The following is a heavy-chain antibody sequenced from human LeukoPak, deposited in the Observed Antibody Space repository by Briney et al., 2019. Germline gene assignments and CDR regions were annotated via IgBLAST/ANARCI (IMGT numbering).Heavy chain of an antibody. V-gene: IGHV3-21*01. J-gene: IGHJ4*02. CDR1: AFTFSTYS. CDR3: ARRYCSSTNCYSFDS. CDR2: ISNSGNYI. Sequence: TGGSLRLSCAASAFTFSTYSMNWVRQAPGKGLEWVSSISNSGNYIYYADSMKGRFTISRDNAKNSLYLQMNSLRAEDTAVYYCARRYCSSTNCYSFDSWGQGTLVTVSS. D-gene: IGHD2-2*02.